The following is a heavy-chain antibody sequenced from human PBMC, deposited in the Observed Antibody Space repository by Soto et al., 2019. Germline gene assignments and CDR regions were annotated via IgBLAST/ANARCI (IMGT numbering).Heavy chain of an antibody. J-gene: IGHJ4*02. CDR1: GGSSSDYY. D-gene: IGHD6-25*01. CDR3: ARPSYRLSAHP. Sequence: QVQLQQWGAGLLKPSETLSLTCAVYGGSSSDYYWSWIRQPPGKGLEWIGEINHSGSSNYNPSLKSRLTISVDTSKNQLSLKLSSVTAADTAVYYCARPSYRLSAHPWGQGTLVTVSS. V-gene: IGHV4-34*01. CDR2: INHSGSS.